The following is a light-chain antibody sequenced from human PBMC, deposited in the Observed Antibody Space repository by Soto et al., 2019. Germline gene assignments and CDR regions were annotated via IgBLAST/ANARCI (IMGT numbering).Light chain of an antibody. CDR3: AAWDDSLNGPL. V-gene: IGLV1-44*01. Sequence: QSVLTQPPSASGTPGQRVTISCSGSSSNIGTYTVHWYQQLPGTAPKLLIFGHHQRPSGVPDRFSDSKSGTSASLAISGLQSEDEADYYCAAWDDSLNGPLFGGGTQLTVL. J-gene: IGLJ2*01. CDR2: GHH. CDR1: SSNIGTYT.